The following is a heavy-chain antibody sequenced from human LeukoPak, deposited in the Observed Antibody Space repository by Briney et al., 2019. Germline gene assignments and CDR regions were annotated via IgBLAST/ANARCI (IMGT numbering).Heavy chain of an antibody. D-gene: IGHD3-22*01. CDR3: TRRLNYYDSSGSDY. Sequence: PGGSLRLSCAASGFTFSGSAMHWVRQASGKGQEWVGRIRSKANSYATAYAASVKGRFTISRDDSKNTAYLQMNSLKTEDTAVYYCTRRLNYYDSSGSDYWGQGTLVTVSS. CDR2: IRSKANSYAT. V-gene: IGHV3-73*01. J-gene: IGHJ4*02. CDR1: GFTFSGSA.